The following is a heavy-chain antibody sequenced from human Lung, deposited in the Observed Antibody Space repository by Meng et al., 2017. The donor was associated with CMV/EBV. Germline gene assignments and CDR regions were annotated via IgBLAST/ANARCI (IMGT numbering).Heavy chain of an antibody. D-gene: IGHD3-9*01. V-gene: IGHV1-18*01. Sequence: ASXXVSCKASGYTFSRYGISYVRQAPGQGLQWLGWVGGCDGDTNYAPKFRGRATMTTDTSTNTVYMELRSLTSDDTAVYYCARDWECLDRSDVFEMWGQGTMVTVSS. CDR2: VGGCDGDT. J-gene: IGHJ3*02. CDR3: ARDWECLDRSDVFEM. CDR1: GYTFSRYG.